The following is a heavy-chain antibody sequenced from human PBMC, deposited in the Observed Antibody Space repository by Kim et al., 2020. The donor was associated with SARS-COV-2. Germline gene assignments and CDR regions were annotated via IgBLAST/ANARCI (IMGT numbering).Heavy chain of an antibody. Sequence: GGSLRLSCAASGFTFSSYAMSWVRQAPGKGLEWVSAISGSGGSTYYADSVKGRFTISRDNSKNTLYLQMNSLRAEDTAVYYCAKPHYGSGSYGLYYYYYGMDVWGQGTTVTVSS. D-gene: IGHD3-10*01. V-gene: IGHV3-23*01. CDR1: GFTFSSYA. CDR3: AKPHYGSGSYGLYYYYYGMDV. CDR2: ISGSGGST. J-gene: IGHJ6*02.